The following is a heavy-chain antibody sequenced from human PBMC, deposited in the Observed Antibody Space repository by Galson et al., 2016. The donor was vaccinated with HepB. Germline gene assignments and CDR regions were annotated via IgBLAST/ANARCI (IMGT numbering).Heavy chain of an antibody. D-gene: IGHD6-13*01. CDR1: GYTSTSYY. CDR2: INPTGGST. Sequence: SVKVSCKASGYTSTSYYVYWVRQAPGRGLEWVGVINPTGGSTDFAPRFQDRVPLTRDTSTGTVYMELTSLASDDTAVYYCAREYGAGGFYYLDDWGQGTPITVSS. CDR3: AREYGAGGFYYLDD. V-gene: IGHV1-46*01. J-gene: IGHJ4*02.